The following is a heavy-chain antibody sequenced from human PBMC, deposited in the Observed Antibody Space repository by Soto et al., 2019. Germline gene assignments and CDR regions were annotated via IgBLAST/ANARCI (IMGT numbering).Heavy chain of an antibody. CDR2: IYYTGTA. J-gene: IGHJ1*01. D-gene: IGHD3-9*01. CDR1: GASISSHY. Sequence: QVQLQESGPGLVKPSETLSLTCSVSGASISSHYWTWFRQPPGKRLEWIGYIYYTGTANYSPSLNGRVTMSADTSKNQFSLRLSSVSAADTAVYYCARVTMAVTGYLGWFEYWGQGSLVTVSS. V-gene: IGHV4-59*11. CDR3: ARVTMAVTGYLGWFEY.